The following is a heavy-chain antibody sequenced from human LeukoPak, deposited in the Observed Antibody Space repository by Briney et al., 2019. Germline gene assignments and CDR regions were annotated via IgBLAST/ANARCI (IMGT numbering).Heavy chain of an antibody. J-gene: IGHJ5*02. V-gene: IGHV4-59*08. CDR2: IYYSGST. CDR1: GGSISSYY. CDR3: ARLRGYCSSTSCSYNWFDP. D-gene: IGHD2-2*03. Sequence: SETLSLTCTVSGGSISSYYWTWIRQPPGKGLEWIGYIYYSGSTKYNPSLKSRVTMSVDTSKNRFSLKLSSLTAADTAVYYCARLRGYCSSTSCSYNWFDPGGQGTLVTVSS.